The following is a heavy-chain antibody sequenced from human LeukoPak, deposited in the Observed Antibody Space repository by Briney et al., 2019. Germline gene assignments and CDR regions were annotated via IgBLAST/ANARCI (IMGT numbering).Heavy chain of an antibody. J-gene: IGHJ3*01. CDR1: GFTFSHYS. V-gene: IGHV3-21*01. CDR2: ISSSSSYI. CDR3: ATDSKRGYSYGSPTDGFVL. D-gene: IGHD5-18*01. Sequence: GGSLRLSCAASGFTFSHYSMNWVRQAPGKGLEWVSSISSSSSYIYYADSVKGRFTISRDNAKNSLHLQMNILRADDTAVYYCATDSKRGYSYGSPTDGFVLWGQGTMVTVSS.